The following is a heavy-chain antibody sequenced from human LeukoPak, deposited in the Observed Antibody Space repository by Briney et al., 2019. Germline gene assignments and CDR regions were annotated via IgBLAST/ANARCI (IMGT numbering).Heavy chain of an antibody. D-gene: IGHD6-19*01. Sequence: SETLSLTCTVSGGSISSYYWSWIRQPPGKGLEWIGYIYYSGSTNYNPSLKSRVTISVDTSKNQFSLKLSSVTAADTAVYYCARVGAVKFPFYYWGQGTLVTVSS. V-gene: IGHV4-59*01. CDR2: IYYSGST. CDR3: ARVGAVKFPFYY. J-gene: IGHJ4*02. CDR1: GGSISSYY.